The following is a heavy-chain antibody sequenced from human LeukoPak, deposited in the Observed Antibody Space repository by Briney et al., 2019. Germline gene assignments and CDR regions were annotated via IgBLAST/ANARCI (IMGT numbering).Heavy chain of an antibody. CDR1: GFTFSSYW. Sequence: GGSLRLSCAASGFTFSSYWMSWVRQAPGKGLEWVANIKQDGSEKYYVDSVKGRFTISRDNAKNTLYLQMNSLRAEDTAMYYCARGASFYGDYGLDSWSQGTLVIVSS. CDR3: ARGASFYGDYGLDS. D-gene: IGHD4-17*01. CDR2: IKQDGSEK. V-gene: IGHV3-7*04. J-gene: IGHJ4*02.